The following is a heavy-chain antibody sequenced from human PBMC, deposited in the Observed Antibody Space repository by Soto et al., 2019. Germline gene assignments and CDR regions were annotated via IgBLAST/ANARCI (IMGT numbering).Heavy chain of an antibody. CDR1: GFTFSSYG. V-gene: IGHV3-30*18. J-gene: IGHJ6*02. CDR2: ISYDGSNK. CDR3: AKEVAGIYYYYGMDV. Sequence: GGSLRLSCAASGFTFSSYGMHWVRQAPGKGLEWVAVISYDGSNKYYADSVKGRFTISRDNSKNTLYLQMNSLRAEDTAVYYCAKEVAGIYYYYGMDVWGQGTKVTVSS. D-gene: IGHD6-19*01.